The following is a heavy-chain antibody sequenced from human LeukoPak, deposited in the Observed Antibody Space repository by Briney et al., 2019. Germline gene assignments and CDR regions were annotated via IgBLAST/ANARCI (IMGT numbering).Heavy chain of an antibody. CDR1: GGSISSGGYY. CDR3: ARGGVVGATTDY. V-gene: IGHV4-30-2*01. D-gene: IGHD1-26*01. CDR2: IYHSGST. J-gene: IGHJ4*02. Sequence: SETLSLTCTVSGGSISSGGYYWSWIRQPPGKGLEWIGYIYHSGSTYYNPSLKSRVTISVDRSKNQFSLKLSSVTAADTAVYYCARGGVVGATTDYWGQGTLVTVSS.